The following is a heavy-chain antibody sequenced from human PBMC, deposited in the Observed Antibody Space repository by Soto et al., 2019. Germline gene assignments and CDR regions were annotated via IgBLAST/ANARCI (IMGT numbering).Heavy chain of an antibody. CDR2: IYYRGST. CDR1: GGSISSGGYY. J-gene: IGHJ4*02. D-gene: IGHD1-26*01. CDR3: ARTPLL. V-gene: IGHV4-31*03. Sequence: QVQLQESGPGLVKPSQTLSLTCTVSGGSISSGGYYWSWIRQHPGKGLAWIGYIYYRGSTYYYFFYPSLKSRVTIAVDTSKNPFSLKLSSVTAADRVVYYCARTPLLWGQITLVTVSS.